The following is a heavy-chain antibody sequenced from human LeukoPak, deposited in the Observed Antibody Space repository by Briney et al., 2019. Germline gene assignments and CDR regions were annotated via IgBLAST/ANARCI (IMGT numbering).Heavy chain of an antibody. V-gene: IGHV3-7*01. CDR3: SRGRGSYSLDY. J-gene: IGHJ4*02. D-gene: IGHD1-26*01. Sequence: GGSLRLSCAASGFTFSSYWMTWVRQAPGKGLEWVANIKQDGSEKYYVDSVKGRFTISRDNAKNSLYLQMNSLRAEDTAVYYCSRGRGSYSLDYWGQGTLVTVSS. CDR2: IKQDGSEK. CDR1: GFTFSSYW.